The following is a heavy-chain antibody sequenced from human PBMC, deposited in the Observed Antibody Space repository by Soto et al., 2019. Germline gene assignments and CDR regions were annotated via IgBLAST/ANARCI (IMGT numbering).Heavy chain of an antibody. D-gene: IGHD3-3*01. CDR3: AKYLAEGDFWSGLLPYGMDV. V-gene: IGHV3-23*01. J-gene: IGHJ6*02. Sequence: PGGSLRLSCAASGFTFSSYAMSWVRQAPGKGLEWVSAISGSGGSTYYADSVKGRFTISRDNSKNTLYLQMNSLRAEDTAVYYCAKYLAEGDFWSGLLPYGMDVWGQGTTVTVSS. CDR2: ISGSGGST. CDR1: GFTFSSYA.